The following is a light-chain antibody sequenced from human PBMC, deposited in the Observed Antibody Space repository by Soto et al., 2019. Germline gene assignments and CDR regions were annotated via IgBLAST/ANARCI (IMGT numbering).Light chain of an antibody. V-gene: IGLV2-8*01. Sequence: QSALTQPPSASGSPGQSVTISCTGTSRDVGGYNYVSWYQQHPGKAPKLMIYEVSKRPSGVPDRFSGSKSGNTASLTVSGLQAEDEADYYCTYYEGSNTFVFGTGNEVTGL. CDR1: SRDVGGYNY. CDR2: EVS. J-gene: IGLJ1*01. CDR3: TYYEGSNTFV.